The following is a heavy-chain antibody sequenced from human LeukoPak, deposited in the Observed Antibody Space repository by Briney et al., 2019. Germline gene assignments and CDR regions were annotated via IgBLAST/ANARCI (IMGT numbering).Heavy chain of an antibody. CDR3: ARDTPELLWGLGTYYYYMDV. V-gene: IGHV4-30-2*01. J-gene: IGHJ6*03. CDR2: IYHCGST. Sequence: LRLSCAASGFTFDDYAMHWVRQAPGKGLEWIGYIYHCGSTYYNPSLKSRVTISVDRSKNQFSLKLSSVTAVDTAVYYCARDTPELLWGLGTYYYYMDVWGKGTTVTVSS. D-gene: IGHD3-10*01. CDR1: GFTFDDYA.